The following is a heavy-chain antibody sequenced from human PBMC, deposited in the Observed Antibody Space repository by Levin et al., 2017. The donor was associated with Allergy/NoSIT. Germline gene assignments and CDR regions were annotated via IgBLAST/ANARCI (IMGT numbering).Heavy chain of an antibody. Sequence: PGGSLRLSCAASGFTFSTYAMSWVRQAPGKGLEWVSAISAGGGNTNYADSVKGRFTISRDNSKDTLYLQMNSLTAEDTAVYYCAKAGSSWYIEIDHWGQGILVAVSS. CDR1: GFTFSTYA. CDR2: ISAGGGNT. D-gene: IGHD6-13*01. V-gene: IGHV3-23*01. CDR3: AKAGSSWYIEIDH. J-gene: IGHJ4*02.